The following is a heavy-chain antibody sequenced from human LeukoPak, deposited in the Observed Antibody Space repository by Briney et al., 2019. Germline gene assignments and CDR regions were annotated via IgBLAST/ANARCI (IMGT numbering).Heavy chain of an antibody. Sequence: SETLSLTCTVSGGSISSGGYYWSWIRQHPGKGLEWIGYIYYSGSTYYNPSLKSRVTISVDTSKNQFSLKLSSVTAADTAVYYCARGYSGYEDYWGQGTLVTVSS. J-gene: IGHJ4*02. CDR2: IYYSGST. V-gene: IGHV4-30-4*08. CDR3: ARGYSGYEDY. D-gene: IGHD5-12*01. CDR1: GGSISSGGYY.